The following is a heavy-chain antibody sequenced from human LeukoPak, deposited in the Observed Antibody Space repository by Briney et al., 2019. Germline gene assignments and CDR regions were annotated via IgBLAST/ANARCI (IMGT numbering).Heavy chain of an antibody. Sequence: GGSLRLSCAAPGFTFSSYSMNWVRQAPGKGTEWVSYISSSSSTIYYADSVKGRFTISRDNAKNSLYLQMNSLRAEDTAVYYCAKEGRSLQTYWGQGTLVTVSP. J-gene: IGHJ4*02. CDR3: AKEGRSLQTY. CDR2: ISSSSSTI. CDR1: GFTFSSYS. V-gene: IGHV3-48*01. D-gene: IGHD5-24*01.